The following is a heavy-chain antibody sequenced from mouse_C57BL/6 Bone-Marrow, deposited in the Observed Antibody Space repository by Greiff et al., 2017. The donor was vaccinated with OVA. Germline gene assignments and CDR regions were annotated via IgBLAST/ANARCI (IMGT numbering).Heavy chain of an antibody. CDR3: ARFGSSLAWFAY. J-gene: IGHJ3*01. CDR2: IYPGDGDT. D-gene: IGHD1-1*01. V-gene: IGHV1-82*01. CDR1: GYAFSSSW. Sequence: QVQLQQSGPELVKPGASVKISCKASGYAFSSSWMNWVKQRPGKGLEWIGRIYPGDGDTNYNGKFKGKATLTADKSSSTAYMQLSSLTSEDSAVYFCARFGSSLAWFAYWGQGTLVTVSA.